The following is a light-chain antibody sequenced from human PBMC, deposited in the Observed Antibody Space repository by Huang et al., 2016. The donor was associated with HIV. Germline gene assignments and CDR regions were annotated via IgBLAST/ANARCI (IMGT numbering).Light chain of an antibody. V-gene: IGKV3-20*01. Sequence: EIVLTQSPGTLSLSPGERATLSCRASQSISSSSLAWYLQKPGQAPTLLIHGASTRATDIPARFSGSWSGTDFTLTISRLEPEDFAVYYCHQYGSPPFTFGPGTKVDIK. CDR3: HQYGSPPFT. CDR2: GAS. CDR1: QSISSSS. J-gene: IGKJ3*01.